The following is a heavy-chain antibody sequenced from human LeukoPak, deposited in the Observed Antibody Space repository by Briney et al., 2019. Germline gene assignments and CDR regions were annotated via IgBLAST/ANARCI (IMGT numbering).Heavy chain of an antibody. J-gene: IGHJ4*02. Sequence: ASVEVSCKSSRDTFSRYYIHWVRQAPGQGLEYMGVINPSGGSPRYAQKFQGRLTMTRDMSTSTVYMKLSSLRSEDTSIYYCAAADMIFGVIIPPFRGLGTPVTISS. V-gene: IGHV1-46*01. CDR2: INPSGGSP. D-gene: IGHD3-3*01. CDR1: RDTFSRYY. CDR3: AAADMIFGVIIPPF.